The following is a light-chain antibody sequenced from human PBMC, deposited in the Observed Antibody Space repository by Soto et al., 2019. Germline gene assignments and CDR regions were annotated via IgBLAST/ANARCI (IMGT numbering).Light chain of an antibody. Sequence: EIVLTQSPGTLSLSPGERATLSCRASQNIYSNIAWYQQRPGQAPRLLIYRASTRATGAPARFSGSGSGTEFTLTISSLQSEDFTVYSCLQYHNLWAFGQGTKVDIK. J-gene: IGKJ1*01. CDR2: RAS. V-gene: IGKV3-15*01. CDR3: LQYHNLWA. CDR1: QNIYSN.